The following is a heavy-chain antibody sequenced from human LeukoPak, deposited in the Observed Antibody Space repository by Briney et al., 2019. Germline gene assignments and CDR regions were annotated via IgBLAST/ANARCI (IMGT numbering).Heavy chain of an antibody. V-gene: IGHV4-38-2*01. J-gene: IGHJ4*02. Sequence: SETLSLTCAVSGYSISSGYYWGWIRQPPGKGLEWIGSIYHSGSTYYNPSLKSRVTISVGTSKNQFSLKLSSVTAADTAVYYCARLATVTLIDYWGQGTLVTVSS. CDR2: IYHSGST. D-gene: IGHD4-11*01. CDR3: ARLATVTLIDY. CDR1: GYSISSGYY.